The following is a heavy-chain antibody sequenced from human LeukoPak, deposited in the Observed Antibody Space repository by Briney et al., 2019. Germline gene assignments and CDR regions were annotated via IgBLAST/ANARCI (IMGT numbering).Heavy chain of an antibody. CDR3: AKDLDIVVVPAWD. D-gene: IGHD2-2*03. V-gene: IGHV3-23*01. J-gene: IGHJ4*02. Sequence: VGSLRLSCAASGFTFSSYAMSWVRQAPGKGLEWVSAISGSGGSTYYADSVKGRFTISRDNSKNTLYLQMNSLRAEDTAVYYCAKDLDIVVVPAWDWGQGTLVTVSS. CDR1: GFTFSSYA. CDR2: ISGSGGST.